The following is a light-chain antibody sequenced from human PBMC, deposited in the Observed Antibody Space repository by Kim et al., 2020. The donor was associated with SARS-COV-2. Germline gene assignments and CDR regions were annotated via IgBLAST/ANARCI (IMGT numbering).Light chain of an antibody. CDR1: SSEVGGYNY. Sequence: GQSVTISCIGTSSEVGGYNYVSWYQQHPGRAPRLLLYDVSKRPSGVPDRFSGSKSGNTASLTVSGLQAEDEADYYCCSYAGSYTLVFGGGTQLTVL. J-gene: IGLJ2*01. CDR2: DVS. V-gene: IGLV2-11*01. CDR3: CSYAGSYTLV.